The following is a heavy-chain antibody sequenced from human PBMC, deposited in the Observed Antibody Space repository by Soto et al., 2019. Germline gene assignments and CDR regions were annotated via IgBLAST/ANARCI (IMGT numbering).Heavy chain of an antibody. J-gene: IGHJ4*02. CDR1: GDTFSIYT. CDR2: VIPIFDMT. Sequence: QVQLVQSGSEVKKPGSSVKVSCKASGDTFSIYTISWVRQAPGQGLEWMGRVIPIFDMTTYAQRFQGRLTISAHKXXTTVYMELSSLRSEDTAVYYCVRDRANSNWPNFDFWGQGTLVTVSS. V-gene: IGHV1-69*02. D-gene: IGHD6-13*01. CDR3: VRDRANSNWPNFDF.